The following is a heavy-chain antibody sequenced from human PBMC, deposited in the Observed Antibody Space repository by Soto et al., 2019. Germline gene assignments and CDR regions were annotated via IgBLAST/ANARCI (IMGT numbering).Heavy chain of an antibody. Sequence: EVQLVESGGGLVQPGGSLRVSCAASGVTFSSYWMHWVRQAPGKGLVWVSRINSDGSSTSYADSVKGRFTISRDNAKNTLYVQMNSLKAEDTAIYYCARRGAVAGLHYWGQGTLVTVSS. CDR1: GVTFSSYW. CDR3: ARRGAVAGLHY. V-gene: IGHV3-74*01. CDR2: INSDGSST. J-gene: IGHJ4*02. D-gene: IGHD6-19*01.